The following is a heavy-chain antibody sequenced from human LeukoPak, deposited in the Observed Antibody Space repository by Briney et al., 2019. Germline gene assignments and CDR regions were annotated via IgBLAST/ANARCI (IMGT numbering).Heavy chain of an antibody. D-gene: IGHD1-26*01. Sequence: GGSLRLSCAASGLTFSEYAMSWVRQVPGMGLEWVSTIGVSGGSTNYADSVRGRFTISRDNPKNTLYLQINSLRADDTAVYYCAKGRVGTNGVLEHWGQGTLVTVSS. CDR3: AKGRVGTNGVLEH. CDR1: GLTFSEYA. CDR2: IGVSGGST. J-gene: IGHJ1*01. V-gene: IGHV3-23*01.